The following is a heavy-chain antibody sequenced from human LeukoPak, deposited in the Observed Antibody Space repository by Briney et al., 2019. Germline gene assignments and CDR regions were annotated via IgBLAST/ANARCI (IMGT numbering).Heavy chain of an antibody. Sequence: PSETLSLTCAVYGGSFSGYYWSWIRQPPGKGLEWTGEINHSGSTNYNPSLKSRVTISVDTSENQFSLKLSSVTAADTAVYYCARLPIRGKTYYGDYLGDYWGQGTLVTVSS. D-gene: IGHD4-17*01. CDR3: ARLPIRGKTYYGDYLGDY. CDR2: INHSGST. V-gene: IGHV4-34*01. CDR1: GGSFSGYY. J-gene: IGHJ4*02.